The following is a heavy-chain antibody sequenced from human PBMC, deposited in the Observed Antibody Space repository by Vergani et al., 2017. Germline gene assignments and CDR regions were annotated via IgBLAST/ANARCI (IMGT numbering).Heavy chain of an antibody. V-gene: IGHV7-4-1*02. CDR2: INTISGNP. CDR3: ATKNGGNDETMGY. J-gene: IGHJ4*02. Sequence: VQLLESGGDLVQPGGSLRLSCAASGFTFSSYAMNWVRQAPGQGLEWMGWINTISGNPTYAQGFTGRFVFSLDTSVSTAYLQISSLQAADTAVYYCATKNGGNDETMGYWGQGTLVTVSS. CDR1: GFTFSSYA. D-gene: IGHD4-23*01.